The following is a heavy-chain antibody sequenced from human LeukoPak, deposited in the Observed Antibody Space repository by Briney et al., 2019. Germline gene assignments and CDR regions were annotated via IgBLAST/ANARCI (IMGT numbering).Heavy chain of an antibody. D-gene: IGHD3-22*01. Sequence: SETLSLTCTVSGGSISSYYWSWIRQPAGKGLEWIGRIYTSGSTNYNSSLKSRVTMSVDTSKNQFTLKLSSVTAADTAVYYCARDDDSSGYWFDPWGQGTLVTVSS. CDR3: ARDDDSSGYWFDP. CDR1: GGSISSYY. CDR2: IYTSGST. J-gene: IGHJ5*02. V-gene: IGHV4-4*07.